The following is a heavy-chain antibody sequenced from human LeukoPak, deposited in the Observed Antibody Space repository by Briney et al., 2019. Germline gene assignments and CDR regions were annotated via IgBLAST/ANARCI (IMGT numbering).Heavy chain of an antibody. CDR1: EYTFSAYY. CDR3: ARVGQWLVENDWFDP. V-gene: IGHV1-2*02. CDR2: INPNSGDT. D-gene: IGHD6-19*01. J-gene: IGHJ5*02. Sequence: ASVKVSCKASEYTFSAYYVHWVRQAPGQGLEWMGWINPNSGDTNFAQNFQGRVTMTRDTSISTVYMELSRLRSDDTAVYYCARVGQWLVENDWFDPWGQGTLVTVSS.